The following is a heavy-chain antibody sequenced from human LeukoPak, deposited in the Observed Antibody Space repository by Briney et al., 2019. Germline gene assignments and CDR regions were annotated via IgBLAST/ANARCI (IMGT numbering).Heavy chain of an antibody. V-gene: IGHV1-2*02. CDR1: GYTFTGYY. J-gene: IGHJ4*02. Sequence: ASVKVSCKASGYTFTGYYMHWVRQAPGQGLQWMGWINPISGVTNFAQNFLGRVSMSRDTSIRTAYLDMYSLTFDDTAVFYCARGGYSGFDPFDYWGQGTLVTVPS. CDR2: INPISGVT. D-gene: IGHD5-12*01. CDR3: ARGGYSGFDPFDY.